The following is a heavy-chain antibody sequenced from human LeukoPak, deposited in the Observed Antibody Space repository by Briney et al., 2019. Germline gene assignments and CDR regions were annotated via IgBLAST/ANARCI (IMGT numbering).Heavy chain of an antibody. CDR2: IYSSGST. Sequence: SETLSLTCAVSGGSISSYYWSWIRQPPGKGLEWIGYIYSSGSTNYNPSLKSRVTISVDTSKNQFSLKLSSVTAADTAVYFCARHDYGGGYYFDYWGQGTLVTVSS. D-gene: IGHD4-17*01. CDR3: ARHDYGGGYYFDY. CDR1: GGSISSYY. V-gene: IGHV4-59*08. J-gene: IGHJ4*02.